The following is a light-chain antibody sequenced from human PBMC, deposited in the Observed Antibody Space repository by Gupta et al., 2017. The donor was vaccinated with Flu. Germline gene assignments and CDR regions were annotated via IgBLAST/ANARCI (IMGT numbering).Light chain of an antibody. CDR1: SSDVGGYDY. Sequence: QSALTQPASVSGSPGQSIPISCTGTSSDVGGYDYVSWYQHHPGKVPKLMIYEVSNRPSGVSSRFSGSKSGNTASLTISGLQAEDEADYYCSSYTNTRPVIFGGGTKLTVL. CDR2: EVS. V-gene: IGLV2-14*01. CDR3: SSYTNTRPVI. J-gene: IGLJ2*01.